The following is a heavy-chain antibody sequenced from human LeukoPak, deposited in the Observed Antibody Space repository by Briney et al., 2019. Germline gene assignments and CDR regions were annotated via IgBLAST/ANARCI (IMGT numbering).Heavy chain of an antibody. J-gene: IGHJ6*03. CDR2: IYYSGST. V-gene: IGHV4-39*07. CDR3: ASLTVVPADYYYYMDV. D-gene: IGHD2-2*01. CDR1: GGSISSSSYY. Sequence: SETLSLTCTVSGGSISSSSYYWGWIRQPPGKGLEWFGSIYYSGSTYYNPSLKSRVTISVDTSKNQFSLKLSSVTAADTAVYYCASLTVVPADYYYYMDVWGKGTTVTVSS.